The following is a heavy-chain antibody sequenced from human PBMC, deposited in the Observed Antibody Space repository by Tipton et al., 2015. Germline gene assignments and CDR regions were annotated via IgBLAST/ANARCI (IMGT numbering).Heavy chain of an antibody. J-gene: IGHJ4*02. CDR1: GFVFSAYG. CDR2: INNDGMIT. Sequence: SLRLSCVASGFVFSAYGMHWVRQAPGTGLEWLATINNDGMITHHADSVKGRFIVSRDNSNNTLYLQMNSLRPEDTAIYYCATEGISGSWYGSFDNWGPGALVTVSS. V-gene: IGHV3-30*03. CDR3: ATEGISGSWYGSFDN. D-gene: IGHD6-13*01.